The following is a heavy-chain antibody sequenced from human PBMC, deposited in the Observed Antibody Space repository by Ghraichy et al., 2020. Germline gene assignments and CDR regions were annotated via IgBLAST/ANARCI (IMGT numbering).Heavy chain of an antibody. Sequence: SVKVSCKASGGTFNSYVFSWVRQAPGQGLEWMGGIIPIFDTPNYAQKFQGRVTITADESTSTAYLELSSLRSEDTAVYYCSRSDCSPISCHYYYYYGMDVWGQGTTVTVSS. CDR3: SRSDCSPISCHYYYYYGMDV. D-gene: IGHD2-2*01. J-gene: IGHJ6*02. CDR2: IIPIFDTP. CDR1: GGTFNSYV. V-gene: IGHV1-69*13.